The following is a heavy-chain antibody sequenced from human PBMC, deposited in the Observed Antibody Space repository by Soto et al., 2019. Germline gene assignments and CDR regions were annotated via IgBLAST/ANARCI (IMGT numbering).Heavy chain of an antibody. J-gene: IGHJ6*02. CDR2: IIPIFGTA. V-gene: IGHV1-69*13. CDR1: GGTFSSYA. Sequence: ASVKVSCKASGGTFSSYAISWVRQAPGQGLEWMGGIIPIFGTANYAQKFQGRVTITADESTSTAYMELSSLRSEDTAVYYCARAGSWYPLYYYYYGMDVWGQGTTVTVS. D-gene: IGHD6-13*01. CDR3: ARAGSWYPLYYYYYGMDV.